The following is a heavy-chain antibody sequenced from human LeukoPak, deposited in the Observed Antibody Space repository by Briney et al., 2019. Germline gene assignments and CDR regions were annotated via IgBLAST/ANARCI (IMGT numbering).Heavy chain of an antibody. Sequence: GGSLRLSCAASGFTFSSYGMYWVRQAPGKGLEWVAVISYDGSNKYYADSVKGRFTISRDNSKNTLYLQMNSLRAEDTAVYYCAKDYSSYYYDSSGYYFDYWGQGTLVTVSS. CDR2: ISYDGSNK. CDR3: AKDYSSYYYDSSGYYFDY. J-gene: IGHJ4*02. D-gene: IGHD3-22*01. CDR1: GFTFSSYG. V-gene: IGHV3-30*19.